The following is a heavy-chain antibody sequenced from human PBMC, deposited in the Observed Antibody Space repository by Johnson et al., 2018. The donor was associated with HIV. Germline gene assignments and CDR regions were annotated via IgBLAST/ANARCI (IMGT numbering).Heavy chain of an antibody. D-gene: IGHD3-16*01. CDR1: GFTFTSFA. CDR2: ISYDGSNK. J-gene: IGHJ3*02. Sequence: QMQLVESGGGVVQPGTSLRLSCAASGFTFTSFAMHWVRQAPGKGLEWVAFISYDGSNKYYADSVKGRFTISRDNANNSLYVQMNSLRAEDTAVYYCARGRGALDIWGQGTMVTVTS. CDR3: ARGRGALDI. V-gene: IGHV3-30-3*01.